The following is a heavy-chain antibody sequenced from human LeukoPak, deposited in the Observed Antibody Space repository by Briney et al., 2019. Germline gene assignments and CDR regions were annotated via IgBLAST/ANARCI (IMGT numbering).Heavy chain of an antibody. Sequence: GGSLRLSCAASGFTVSRNYMSWVRQAPGKGLEWVSEIYSDGSTYYAASVKGRFSISRDNSKNTLSLHMNSLRAEDTAVYYCAKGAHYYGSGSFYDYWGQGSLVTVSS. J-gene: IGHJ4*02. CDR1: GFTVSRNY. V-gene: IGHV3-53*05. D-gene: IGHD3-10*01. CDR2: IYSDGST. CDR3: AKGAHYYGSGSFYDY.